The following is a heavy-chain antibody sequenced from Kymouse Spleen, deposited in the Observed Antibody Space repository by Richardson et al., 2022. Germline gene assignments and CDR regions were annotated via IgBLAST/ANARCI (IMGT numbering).Heavy chain of an antibody. Sequence: QVQLQQWGAGLLKPSETLSLTCAVYGGSFSGYYWSWIRQPPGKGLEWIGEINHSGSTNYNPSLKSRVTISVDTSKNQFSLKLSSVTAADTAVYYCATLYSSSSPYFDYWGQGTLVTVSS. CDR3: ATLYSSSSPYFDY. CDR1: GGSFSGYY. V-gene: IGHV4-34*01. CDR2: INHSGST. D-gene: IGHD6-6*01. J-gene: IGHJ4*02.